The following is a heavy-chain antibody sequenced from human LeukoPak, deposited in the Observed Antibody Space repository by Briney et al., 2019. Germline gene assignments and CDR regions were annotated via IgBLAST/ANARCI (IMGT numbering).Heavy chain of an antibody. D-gene: IGHD3-10*01. Sequence: SETLSLTCPVSGGSISSSSYYWGWIRQPPGKGLEWIGSIYYSGSTYYNPSLKSRVTISVDTSKNQFSLKLSSVTAADTAVYYCARQLSRDAFDIWGQGTMVTVSS. CDR2: IYYSGST. J-gene: IGHJ3*02. V-gene: IGHV4-39*01. CDR3: ARQLSRDAFDI. CDR1: GGSISSSSYY.